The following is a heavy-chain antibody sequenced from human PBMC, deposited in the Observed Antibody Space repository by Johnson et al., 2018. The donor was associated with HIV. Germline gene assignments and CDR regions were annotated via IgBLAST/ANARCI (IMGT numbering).Heavy chain of an antibody. Sequence: MQLVESGGGVVQPGRSLRLSCAASGFTLSKYAMHWVRQAPGKGLEWVAVISYDGSNKYYADSVKGRFTISRDISKDTLYLQMNSLRAEDTAVYYCTRLPSGYSRDAFDIWGQGTMVTVSS. V-gene: IGHV3-30-3*01. CDR1: GFTLSKYA. J-gene: IGHJ3*02. CDR2: ISYDGSNK. D-gene: IGHD5-18*01. CDR3: TRLPSGYSRDAFDI.